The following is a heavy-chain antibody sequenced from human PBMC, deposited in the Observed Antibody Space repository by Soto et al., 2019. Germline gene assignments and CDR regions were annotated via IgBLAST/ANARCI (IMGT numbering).Heavy chain of an antibody. CDR2: INYSGST. D-gene: IGHD6-6*01. J-gene: IGHJ6*03. CDR3: AGRIAARPTTDYYYYMDV. CDR1: GGSISSSSYY. V-gene: IGHV4-39*01. Sequence: QLQLQESGPGLVKPSETLSLTCTVSGGSISSSSYYWGWLRQPPGKGLEGIGSINYSGSTYYNTSLRSRVTMYVDTSKKQFSLQLSSVTAADAAVYYCAGRIAARPTTDYYYYMDVWGKGTTVTVSS.